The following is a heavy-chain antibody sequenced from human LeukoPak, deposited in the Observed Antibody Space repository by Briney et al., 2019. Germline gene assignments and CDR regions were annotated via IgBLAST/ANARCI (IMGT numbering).Heavy chain of an antibody. CDR2: ISGSGGST. CDR3: AKEPGVAVADPPYFDY. V-gene: IGHV3-23*01. CDR1: GFTFSSYA. Sequence: GESLRLSCATSGFTFSSYAMSWVRQAPGKGLEWVSVISGSGGSTNYADSVKGRFTISRDNSKNTLYLQMNSLRAEDTAVYYCAKEPGVAVADPPYFDYWGQGTLVTVSS. J-gene: IGHJ4*02. D-gene: IGHD6-19*01.